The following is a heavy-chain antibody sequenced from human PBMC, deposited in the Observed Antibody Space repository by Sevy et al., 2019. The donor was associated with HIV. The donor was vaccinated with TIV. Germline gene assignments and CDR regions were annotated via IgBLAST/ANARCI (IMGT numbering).Heavy chain of an antibody. D-gene: IGHD2-15*01. Sequence: GGSLRLSCAASGFTFSSCSMNWVRQAPGKGLEWVSSISSSSSYIYYADSVKGRFTISRDNAKNSLYLQMNSLRAEDTAVYYCARDGPSCSGGSCYSGFVDYWGQGTLVTVSS. J-gene: IGHJ4*02. V-gene: IGHV3-21*01. CDR1: GFTFSSCS. CDR3: ARDGPSCSGGSCYSGFVDY. CDR2: ISSSSSYI.